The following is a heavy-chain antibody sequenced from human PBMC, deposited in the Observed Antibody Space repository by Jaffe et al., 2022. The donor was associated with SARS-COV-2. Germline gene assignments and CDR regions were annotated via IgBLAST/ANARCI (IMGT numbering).Heavy chain of an antibody. CDR2: ISGSGGST. CDR3: ARNRGIAAAGRNWYFDL. D-gene: IGHD6-13*01. Sequence: EVQLLESGGGLVQPGGSLRLSCAASGFTFSSYAMSWVRQAPGKGLEWVSAISGSGGSTYYADSVKGRFTISRDNSKNTLYLQMNSLRAEDTAVYYCARNRGIAAAGRNWYFDLWGRGTLVTVSS. CDR1: GFTFSSYA. V-gene: IGHV3-23*01. J-gene: IGHJ2*01.